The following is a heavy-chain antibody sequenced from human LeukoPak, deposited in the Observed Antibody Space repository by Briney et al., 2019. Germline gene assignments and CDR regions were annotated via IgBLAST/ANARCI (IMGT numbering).Heavy chain of an antibody. CDR2: MNPNSGNT. J-gene: IGHJ6*03. V-gene: IGHV1-8*01. D-gene: IGHD6-19*01. CDR1: GCTFTNFD. Sequence: ASVKVSCKGSGCTFTNFDINWVRQATGQGLEWMGGMNPNSGNTGSAQKLRGRVTMTMNTSISTAYIELSSLRSEDTAVYYCARGPQWRGDSYYMDVWGRGTTVTVSS. CDR3: ARGPQWRGDSYYMDV.